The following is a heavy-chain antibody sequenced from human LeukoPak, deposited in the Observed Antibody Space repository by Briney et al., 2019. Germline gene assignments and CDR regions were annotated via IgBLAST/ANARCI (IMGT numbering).Heavy chain of an antibody. CDR2: IYYSWST. V-gene: IGHV4-59*01. J-gene: IGHJ5*02. D-gene: IGHD3-22*01. Sequence: SETLSLTCTVSGGSISSYYWSWLRQPPGKGLEWIGYIYYSWSTHYNPSLKSRVTISVDTSKNQFSLKLSSVTAADTAVYYCARDHGPYYYDSSGYYHYNWFDPWGQGTLVTVSS. CDR3: ARDHGPYYYDSSGYYHYNWFDP. CDR1: GGSISSYY.